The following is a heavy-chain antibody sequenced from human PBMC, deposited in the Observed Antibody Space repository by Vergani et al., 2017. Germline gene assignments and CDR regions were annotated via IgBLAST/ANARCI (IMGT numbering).Heavy chain of an antibody. Sequence: QVQLVQSGAEVKKPGSSVKVSCKASGGTFSSYAISWVRQAPGQGLEWMGGIIPIFGTANYAQKFQGRVTITADESTSTAYMELSSLRAEDTAVYYCAKTYPTFSGSYGPEGPFDIWGQGTMVTVSS. CDR1: GGTFSSYA. CDR2: IIPIFGTA. V-gene: IGHV1-69*01. D-gene: IGHD3-10*01. J-gene: IGHJ3*02. CDR3: AKTYPTFSGSYGPEGPFDI.